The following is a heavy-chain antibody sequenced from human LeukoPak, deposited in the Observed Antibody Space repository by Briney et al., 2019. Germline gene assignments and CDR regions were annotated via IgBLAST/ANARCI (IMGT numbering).Heavy chain of an antibody. J-gene: IGHJ4*02. D-gene: IGHD6-19*01. V-gene: IGHV3-48*04. CDR2: ISSSGSTI. CDR3: ARVDLSSGWSYYFDY. Sequence: QSGGSLRLSCAASGFTFSNYNMNWVRQAPGKGLEWVSYISSSGSTIYYADSVKGRFTISRDNAKNSLYLQMNSLRAEDTAVYYCARVDLSSGWSYYFDYWGQGTLVTVSS. CDR1: GFTFSNYN.